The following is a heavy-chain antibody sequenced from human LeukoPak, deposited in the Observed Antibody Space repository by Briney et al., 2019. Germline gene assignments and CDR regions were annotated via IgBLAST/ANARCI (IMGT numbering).Heavy chain of an antibody. J-gene: IGHJ5*02. CDR2: IYYSGST. Sequence: PSETLSLTCTVSGGSISSYYWSWIRQPPGKGLEWIGYIYYSGSTNYNPSLKSRVTISVDTSKNQFSLKLSSVTAADTAVYYCARLVSTIFGVVTPPYWFDPWGQGTLVTVSS. CDR3: ARLVSTIFGVVTPPYWFDP. D-gene: IGHD3-3*01. V-gene: IGHV4-59*01. CDR1: GGSISSYY.